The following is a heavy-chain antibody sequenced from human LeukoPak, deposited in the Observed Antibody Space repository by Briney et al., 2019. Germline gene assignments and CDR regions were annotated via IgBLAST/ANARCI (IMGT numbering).Heavy chain of an antibody. D-gene: IGHD3-3*01. CDR3: ARSSITIFGVVKSETDY. Sequence: ASVKVSCKASGYTFTGYYMHWVRQAPGQGLEWMGWINPNSGGTNYAQKFQGRVTMTRDTSISTAYMELSRLRSDDTAVCYCARSSITIFGVVKSETDYWGQGTLVTVSS. J-gene: IGHJ4*02. V-gene: IGHV1-2*02. CDR1: GYTFTGYY. CDR2: INPNSGGT.